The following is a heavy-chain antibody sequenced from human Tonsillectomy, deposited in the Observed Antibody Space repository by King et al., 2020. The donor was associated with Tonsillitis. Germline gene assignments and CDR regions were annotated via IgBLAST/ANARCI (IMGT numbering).Heavy chain of an antibody. CDR3: ARRVSSLGQGSFDY. V-gene: IGHV3-30-3*01. J-gene: IGHJ4*02. CDR1: GFTFSSYA. D-gene: IGHD2-2*01. Sequence: VQLVESGGGVVQPGRSLRLSCAASGFTFSSYAMHWVRQAPVKGLEWVAVISYDGSNKYYADSVKGRFTISRDNSKNTLYLQMNSLRAEDTAVYYCARRVSSLGQGSFDYWGQGTLVTVSS. CDR2: ISYDGSNK.